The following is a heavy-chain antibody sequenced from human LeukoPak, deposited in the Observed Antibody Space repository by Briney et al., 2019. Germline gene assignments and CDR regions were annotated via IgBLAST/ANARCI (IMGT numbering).Heavy chain of an antibody. J-gene: IGHJ4*02. CDR3: ARDSGYITYFDY. CDR2: IIPIFGTA. D-gene: IGHD5-12*01. V-gene: IGHV1-69*05. Sequence: SVKVSCKASGGTFSSYAISWVRQAPGQGLEWMGRIIPIFGTANYAQKFQGRVTITTDESTSTAYMELSSLRSEDTAVYYCARDSGYITYFDYWGQGTLVTVSP. CDR1: GGTFSSYA.